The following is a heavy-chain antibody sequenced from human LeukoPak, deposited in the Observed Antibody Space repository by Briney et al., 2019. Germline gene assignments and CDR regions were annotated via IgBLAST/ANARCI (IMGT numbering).Heavy chain of an antibody. Sequence: SETLSLTCTVSGGSISSYYLSWIRQPAGKGLEWIGRIYTSGSTNYNPSLKSRVTMSVDTSKNQFSLKLSSVPAADTAVYYCAREAGYQLLFYWFDPWGQGTLVTGSS. CDR2: IYTSGST. D-gene: IGHD2-2*01. V-gene: IGHV4-4*07. CDR3: AREAGYQLLFYWFDP. J-gene: IGHJ5*02. CDR1: GGSISSYY.